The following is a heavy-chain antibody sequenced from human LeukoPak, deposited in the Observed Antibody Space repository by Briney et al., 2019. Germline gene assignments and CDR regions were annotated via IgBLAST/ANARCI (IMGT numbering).Heavy chain of an antibody. Sequence: GGSLRLSCAASGFTFSNYNMNWVRQAPGKGLEWVSYISSSGSTIYYADSVKGRFTISRDNAKNSLYLQMNSLRAEDTAVYYCARDNGGNGDYDYWGQGTLVTVSS. V-gene: IGHV3-48*04. CDR1: GFTFSNYN. D-gene: IGHD4-23*01. CDR2: ISSSGSTI. CDR3: ARDNGGNGDYDY. J-gene: IGHJ4*02.